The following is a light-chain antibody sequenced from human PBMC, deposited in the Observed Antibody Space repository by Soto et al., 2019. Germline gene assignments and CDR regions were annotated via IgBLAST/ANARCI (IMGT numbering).Light chain of an antibody. CDR2: EDS. V-gene: IGLV2-23*01. CDR1: SSDFGSYNL. Sequence: QSALTQPASVSGSPGQSITISCTGTSSDFGSYNLVSWYQQHPGKAPKLMIYEDSKRPSGVSNRFSGSKSGNTASLTISGLQAEDDADYYFCSNAGSSTYVFGTGTKLTVL. CDR3: CSNAGSSTYV. J-gene: IGLJ1*01.